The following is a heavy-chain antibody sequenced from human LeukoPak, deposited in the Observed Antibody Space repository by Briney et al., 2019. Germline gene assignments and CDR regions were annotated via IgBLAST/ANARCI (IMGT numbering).Heavy chain of an antibody. D-gene: IGHD3-22*01. CDR2: IYYSGRT. CDR3: ARRRYYDGSGYLE. V-gene: IGHV4-39*01. Sequence: SQTLSLTCSVSGDSVSRSDSYWDWIRQPPGKGLEWIGTIYYSGRTYYSPSLKSRVTMSVDPSNNQFSLNLRSVTAADTAVYYCARRRYYDGSGYLEWGQGTLLSVSS. CDR1: GDSVSRSDSY. J-gene: IGHJ1*01.